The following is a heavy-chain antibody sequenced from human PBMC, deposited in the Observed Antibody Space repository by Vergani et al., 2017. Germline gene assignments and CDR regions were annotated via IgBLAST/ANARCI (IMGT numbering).Heavy chain of an antibody. CDR1: GGSISSYY. CDR2: IYYSGST. D-gene: IGHD2-15*01. V-gene: IGHV4-59*01. J-gene: IGHJ5*02. CDR3: ARENPGYCSGGSCYSALGWFDP. Sequence: QVQLQESGPGLVKPSETLSLTCTVSGGSISSYYWSWIRQPPGKGLEWIGYIYYSGSTNYNPSLKSRVTISVDTSKNQFSLKLSSVTAADTAVYYCARENPGYCSGGSCYSALGWFDPWGQGTLVTVSS.